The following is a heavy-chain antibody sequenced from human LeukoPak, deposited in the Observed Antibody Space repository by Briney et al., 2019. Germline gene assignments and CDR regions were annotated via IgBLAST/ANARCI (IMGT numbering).Heavy chain of an antibody. CDR2: IKNDGTST. CDR1: GFTFSGFW. Sequence: GGSLRLSCAASGFTFSGFWMHWVRQAPGKGLVWVARIKNDGTSTSYADSVEGRFTISRDNAKNILYLQMNSLRAEDTAVYYCTKTAGFRKFDYWGQGTLVTVSS. CDR3: TKTAGFRKFDY. J-gene: IGHJ4*02. V-gene: IGHV3-74*01.